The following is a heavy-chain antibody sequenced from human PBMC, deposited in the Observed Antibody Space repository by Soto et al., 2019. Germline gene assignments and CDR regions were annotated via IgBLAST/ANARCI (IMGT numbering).Heavy chain of an antibody. CDR3: ARGWSSSSSGDYGMDV. J-gene: IGHJ6*02. V-gene: IGHV1-69*13. Sequence: AVKFSCKASGGTFSSYAISWVRQAPGQGLEWMGGIIPIFGTANYAQKFQGRVTITADESTSTAYMELSSLRSEDTAVYYCARGWSSSSSGDYGMDVWGQGTTVTVSS. CDR1: GGTFSSYA. CDR2: IIPIFGTA. D-gene: IGHD6-6*01.